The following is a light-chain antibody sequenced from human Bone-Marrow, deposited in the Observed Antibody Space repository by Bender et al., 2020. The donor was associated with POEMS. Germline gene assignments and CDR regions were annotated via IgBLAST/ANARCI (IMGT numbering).Light chain of an antibody. Sequence: QSALTQPASVSGSPGQSITISCTGTSSDVDIYNLISWYQYHPGKAPKLLIYDVNKRPSGVSTRFSGSKSGNTASLTISGLQAEDEAAYYCSSYTPTSTPIVFGGGTKLTVL. CDR2: DVN. J-gene: IGLJ2*01. V-gene: IGLV2-14*02. CDR3: SSYTPTSTPIV. CDR1: SSDVDIYNL.